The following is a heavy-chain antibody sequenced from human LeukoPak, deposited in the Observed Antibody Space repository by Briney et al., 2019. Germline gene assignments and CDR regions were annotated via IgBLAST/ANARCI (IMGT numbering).Heavy chain of an antibody. CDR2: INPSDGRT. Sequence: GASVKVSCKASGYTFTNYYMHWVRQAPGQGLEWMGIINPSDGRTSYGQKFQGRVTMTRDTSTSTVYMELSSLRSEDTAVYYCAREIGPRQLHLWASAFDYWGQGTLVTVS. V-gene: IGHV1-46*01. CDR3: AREIGPRQLHLWASAFDY. CDR1: GYTFTNYY. J-gene: IGHJ4*02. D-gene: IGHD5-18*01.